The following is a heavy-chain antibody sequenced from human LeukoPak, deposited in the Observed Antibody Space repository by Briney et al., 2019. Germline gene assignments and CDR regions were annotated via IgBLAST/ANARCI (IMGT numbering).Heavy chain of an antibody. J-gene: IGHJ2*01. V-gene: IGHV3-11*01. D-gene: IGHD6-13*01. CDR2: ISSSGSTI. CDR3: AKSSQSIAAADDWYFDL. Sequence: GGSLRLSCAASGFTFSDYYMSWIRQAPGKGLEWVSYISSSGSTIYYADSVKGRFTISRDNAKNSLCLQMNSLRAEDTAVYYCAKSSQSIAAADDWYFDLWGRGTLVTVSS. CDR1: GFTFSDYY.